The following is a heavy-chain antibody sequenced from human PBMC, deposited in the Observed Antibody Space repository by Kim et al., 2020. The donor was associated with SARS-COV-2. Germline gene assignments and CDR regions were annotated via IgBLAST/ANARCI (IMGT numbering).Heavy chain of an antibody. V-gene: IGHV1-18*04. J-gene: IGHJ5*02. CDR3: ARVPSPDPEDRIAVAGGNNWFDP. Sequence: ASVKVSCKASGYTFTSYGISWVRQAPGQGLEWMGWISAYNGNTNYAQKLQGRVTMTTDTSTSTAYMELRSLRSDDTAVYYCARVPSPDPEDRIAVAGGNNWFDPWGQGTLVTVSS. CDR2: ISAYNGNT. D-gene: IGHD6-19*01. CDR1: GYTFTSYG.